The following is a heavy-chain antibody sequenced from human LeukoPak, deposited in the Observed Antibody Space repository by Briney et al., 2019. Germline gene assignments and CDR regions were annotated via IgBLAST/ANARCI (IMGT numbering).Heavy chain of an antibody. V-gene: IGHV1-46*01. D-gene: IGHD6-19*01. CDR2: INPSGGST. J-gene: IGHJ4*02. CDR3: ASSGYSSGWYASCFDY. Sequence: ASVKVSCKASGYTFTSYYMHWVRQAPGQGLEWMGIINPSGGSTSYAQKFQGRVTMTRDTSTSTVYMELSSLRSEDTAVYYCASSGYSSGWYASCFDYWGQGTLVTVSS. CDR1: GYTFTSYY.